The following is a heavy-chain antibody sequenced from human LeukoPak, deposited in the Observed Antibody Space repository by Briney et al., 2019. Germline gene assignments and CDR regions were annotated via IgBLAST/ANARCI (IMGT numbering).Heavy chain of an antibody. CDR2: IYSRGST. V-gene: IGHV4-4*07. CDR1: GGSIGNYY. CDR3: AREHMVRGVIDR. J-gene: IGHJ4*02. D-gene: IGHD3-10*01. Sequence: PSETLSLTCTVSGGSIGNYYWSWIRQPAGKRLEWLGRIYSRGSTNYNPSLESRVTVSVDTSKNQFSLKLSSVTAADTAVYYCAREHMVRGVIDRWGQGALVTVSS.